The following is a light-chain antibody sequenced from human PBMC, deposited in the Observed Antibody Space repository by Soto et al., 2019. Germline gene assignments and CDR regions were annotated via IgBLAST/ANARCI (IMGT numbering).Light chain of an antibody. J-gene: IGKJ4*01. Sequence: EIGLTQPPATLSLSPGDRATLSCRASQSVSRYLAWYQQKPGQAPRLLIHDTSTRATGVPDTFSGSGSGTEFTLTISSLVPEDSAMYYCQQRFSWPPTFGGGTHVEIK. CDR2: DTS. V-gene: IGKV3-11*01. CDR3: QQRFSWPPT. CDR1: QSVSRY.